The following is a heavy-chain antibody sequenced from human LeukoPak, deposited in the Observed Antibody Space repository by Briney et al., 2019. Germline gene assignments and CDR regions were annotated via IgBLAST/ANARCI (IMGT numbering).Heavy chain of an antibody. CDR2: ISYTGGEI. J-gene: IGHJ3*01. V-gene: IGHV4-59*08. Sequence: SETLSLTCTVSGGSLNSYYWSWIRQPPGKRLEWIGYISYTGGEINYNPFLKSRLTLSVDTSKHQFSLMLTSVTAADTAIYYCARQPGGTAAFDVWAQGTMVTVSS. CDR1: GGSLNSYY. D-gene: IGHD1-14*01. CDR3: ARQPGGTAAFDV.